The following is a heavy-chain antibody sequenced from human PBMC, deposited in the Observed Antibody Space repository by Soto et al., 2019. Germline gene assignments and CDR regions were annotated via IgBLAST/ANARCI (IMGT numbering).Heavy chain of an antibody. CDR1: GFSVSRNY. V-gene: IGHV3-53*02. J-gene: IGHJ4*02. D-gene: IGHD3-10*01. CDR2: VYSGGAT. Sequence: QLVETGGGLIQPGTSLTLSCAASGFSVSRNYMTWVRQAPGKGLEWVSFVYSGGATFYADSVKGRFILSRDDSQNTMYLQMNSLRAEVTAVYYCARVPGRLWGRGTLVTVAS. CDR3: ARVPGRL.